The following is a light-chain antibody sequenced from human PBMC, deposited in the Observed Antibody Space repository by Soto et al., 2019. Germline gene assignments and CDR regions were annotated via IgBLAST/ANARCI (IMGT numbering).Light chain of an antibody. V-gene: IGLV2-14*01. J-gene: IGLJ2*01. CDR3: SSYTSSSPPVV. CDR2: EVS. Sequence: QSALTQPASVSGSPGQSITISCTGTSSDVGGYNYVSWYQQHPGKAPKLMIYEVSNRPSGVSNRFSGSKSGNTASLTISGLQAEDGADYYCSSYTSSSPPVVFGGGTKLTVL. CDR1: SSDVGGYNY.